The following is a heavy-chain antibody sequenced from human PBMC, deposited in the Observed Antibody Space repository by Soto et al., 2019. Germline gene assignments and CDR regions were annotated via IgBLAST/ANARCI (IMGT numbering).Heavy chain of an antibody. CDR1: GGSISTSRSY. V-gene: IGHV4-39*01. CDR2: IFYSGST. Sequence: TPDTLSLTCSVSGGSISTSRSYRAWIRQPPGKGLEWLANIFYSGSTFYNPSLASRVSVSVDTSKNEFSLKLRSVTAADTAVYYCARQPTTGDTDLWFDPWGQGTLVTVSS. J-gene: IGHJ5*02. CDR3: ARQPTTGDTDLWFDP. D-gene: IGHD2-21*01.